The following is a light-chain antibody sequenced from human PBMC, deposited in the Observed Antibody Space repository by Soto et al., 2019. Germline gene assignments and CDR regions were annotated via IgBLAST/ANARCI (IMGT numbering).Light chain of an antibody. J-gene: IGKJ1*01. CDR2: AAS. Sequence: DIHITKSPSTLSASVGDRVTITCRASQSISTYLNWYQQKLGRAPTLLIYAASSLQSGVPSRFSGGGSGTDFTLTISSLQPEDFAMYFCQQCYSSPLTFGQGTKVDIK. CDR3: QQCYSSPLT. V-gene: IGKV1-39*01. CDR1: QSISTY.